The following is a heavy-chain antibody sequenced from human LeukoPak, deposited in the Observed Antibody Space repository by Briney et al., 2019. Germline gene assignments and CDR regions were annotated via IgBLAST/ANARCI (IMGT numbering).Heavy chain of an antibody. CDR1: GFTSSRYS. J-gene: IGHJ4*02. CDR2: IFPSGGEI. D-gene: IGHD5-18*01. CDR3: ATYRQVLLPFES. Sequence: PGGSLRLSCAASGFTSSRYSMNWVRQPPGKGLEWVSSIFPSGGEIHYADSVRGRFTISRDNSKSILSLQMNSLRAEDTAIYYCATYRQVLLPFESWGQGTLVTVSS. V-gene: IGHV3-21*04.